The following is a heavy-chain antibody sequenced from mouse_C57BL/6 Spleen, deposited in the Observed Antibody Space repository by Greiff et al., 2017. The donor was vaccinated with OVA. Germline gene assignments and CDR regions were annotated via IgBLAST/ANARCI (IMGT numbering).Heavy chain of an antibody. J-gene: IGHJ1*03. CDR3: ARDPFITTVVAPHV. CDR1: GFTFSDYG. D-gene: IGHD1-1*01. Sequence: EVKLVESGGGLVKPGGSLKLSCAASGFTFSDYGMHWVRQAPEKGLEWVAYISSGSSTIYYADTVKGRFTISRDNAKNTLFLQMTSLRSEDTAMYYCARDPFITTVVAPHVWGTGTTVTVSS. V-gene: IGHV5-17*01. CDR2: ISSGSSTI.